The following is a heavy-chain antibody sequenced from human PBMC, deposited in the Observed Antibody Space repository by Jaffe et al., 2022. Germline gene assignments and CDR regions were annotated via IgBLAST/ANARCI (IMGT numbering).Heavy chain of an antibody. Sequence: EVQLVESGGGLVQPGGSLRLSCAASGFTFSSYWMSWVRQAPGKGLEWVANIKQDGSEKYYVDSVKGRFTISRDNAKNSLYLQMNSLRAEDTAVYYCARDQEKRFLEWLLGRAYRSYYYYMDVWGKGTTVTVSS. CDR3: ARDQEKRFLEWLLGRAYRSYYYYMDV. CDR1: GFTFSSYW. J-gene: IGHJ6*03. CDR2: IKQDGSEK. D-gene: IGHD3-3*01. V-gene: IGHV3-7*01.